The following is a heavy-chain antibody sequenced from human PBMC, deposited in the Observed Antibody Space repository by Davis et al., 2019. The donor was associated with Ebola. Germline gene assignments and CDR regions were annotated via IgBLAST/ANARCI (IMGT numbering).Heavy chain of an antibody. CDR1: GFTFSDHY. CDR3: ARVNRIAAFSGYYYYGMDV. CDR2: IRNKVNSYTT. Sequence: PGGSLRLSCAASGFTFSDHYMDWVRQAPGKGLEWVGRIRNKVNSYTTEYVASVKGRFTISRDDSKNSLYLQMNSLKTEDTAVYYCARVNRIAAFSGYYYYGMDVWGQGTTVTVSS. D-gene: IGHD6-13*01. V-gene: IGHV3-72*01. J-gene: IGHJ6*02.